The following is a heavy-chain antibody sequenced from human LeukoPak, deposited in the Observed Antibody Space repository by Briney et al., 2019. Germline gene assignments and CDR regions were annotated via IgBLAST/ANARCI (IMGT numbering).Heavy chain of an antibody. Sequence: PVKVSCKASGGTFSSYAISWVRQAPGQGLEWMGGIIPIFGTANYAQKFQGRVTITADKSTSTAYMELSSLRSEDTAVYYCARAGNYYDSSGYYYHWFDPWGQGTLVTVSS. CDR1: GGTFSSYA. CDR3: ARAGNYYDSSGYYYHWFDP. V-gene: IGHV1-69*06. D-gene: IGHD3-22*01. J-gene: IGHJ5*02. CDR2: IIPIFGTA.